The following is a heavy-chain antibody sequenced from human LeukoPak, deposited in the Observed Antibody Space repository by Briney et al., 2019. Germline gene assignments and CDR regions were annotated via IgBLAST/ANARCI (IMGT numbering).Heavy chain of an antibody. D-gene: IGHD5-18*01. Sequence: PSETLSLTCTVSGGSISSYTYYWGWIRQPPGKGLEWIGSIYYSGNTYYTPSLKSRVTISVDTSKNQFSLKLSSVTAADTAVYYCARLTWDTTMVRYYFDFWGQGTLVTVSS. J-gene: IGHJ4*02. CDR1: GGSISSYTYY. V-gene: IGHV4-39*01. CDR2: IYYSGNT. CDR3: ARLTWDTTMVRYYFDF.